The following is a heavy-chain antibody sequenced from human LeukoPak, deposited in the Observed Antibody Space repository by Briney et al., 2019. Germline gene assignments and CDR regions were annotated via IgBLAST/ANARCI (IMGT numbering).Heavy chain of an antibody. V-gene: IGHV4-4*02. D-gene: IGHD6-13*01. CDR3: ARLEEGIAAAEDAFDI. CDR2: INHSGST. Sequence: PSETLSLTCAVSGGSISSSNWWCGGRQHPGKGGEGVGEINHSGSTNYNPSLQRRLTISADKSKKQFSLQLSSVTAADTAVYYCARLEEGIAAAEDAFDIWGQGTMVTVSS. CDR1: GGSISSSNW. J-gene: IGHJ3*02.